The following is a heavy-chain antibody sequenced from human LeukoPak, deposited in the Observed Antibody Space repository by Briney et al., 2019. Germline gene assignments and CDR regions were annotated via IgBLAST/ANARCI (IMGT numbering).Heavy chain of an antibody. Sequence: PGGSLRFSCAASGFTFSSYAMSWVRQAPGKGLEWVANIKQDGSETYYVDSVKGRFTISRDNSKNTLYLQMNSLRPEDTAVYYCASATAGPFDYWGQGTLVTVSS. D-gene: IGHD6-13*01. CDR1: GFTFSSYA. J-gene: IGHJ4*02. CDR3: ASATAGPFDY. CDR2: IKQDGSET. V-gene: IGHV3-7*01.